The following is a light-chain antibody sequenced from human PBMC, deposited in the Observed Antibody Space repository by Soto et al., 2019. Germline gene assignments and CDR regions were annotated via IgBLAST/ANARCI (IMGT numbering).Light chain of an antibody. J-gene: IGKJ5*01. CDR1: QSVSSS. V-gene: IGKV3-15*01. CDR2: GAS. Sequence: EIMMTLSPATLSVSPGERATLSFRASQSVSSSLAWYQQKPGQAPRLLIYGASTRATGIPAGFSGSGSGTDFTLTISSLQSEDFAVYYCQQYSNWPITFGQGTRLEIK. CDR3: QQYSNWPIT.